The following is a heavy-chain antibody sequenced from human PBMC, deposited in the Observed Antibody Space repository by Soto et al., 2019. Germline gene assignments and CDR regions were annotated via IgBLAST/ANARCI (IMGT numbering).Heavy chain of an antibody. CDR3: AKDYLLGIPEASAFNI. V-gene: IGHV3-9*01. D-gene: IGHD6-25*01. Sequence: SGSTFDDYTMHWLGQVPGKALYWCHGIISNSSSIGYADSVKGRFTISSDNAKNSLYLQMNSLRAEDTALYYCAKDYLLGIPEASAFNIWVQWTIV. CDR2: IISNSSSI. J-gene: IGHJ3*02. CDR1: GSTFDDYT.